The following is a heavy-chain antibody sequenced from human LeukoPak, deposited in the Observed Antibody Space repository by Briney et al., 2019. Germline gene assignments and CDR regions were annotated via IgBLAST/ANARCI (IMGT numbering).Heavy chain of an antibody. D-gene: IGHD4-17*01. CDR1: GFTFSSYE. J-gene: IGHJ4*02. CDR2: ISSSGSTI. CDR3: ARGPYYGDYTPDY. V-gene: IGHV3-48*03. Sequence: GGSLRLSCAASGFTFSSYEMNWVRQAPGKGLEWVSYISSSGSTIYYADSVKGRFTISRDNAKNSLYLQMNSLRAEDTAVYYCARGPYYGDYTPDYWGQGTLVTVSS.